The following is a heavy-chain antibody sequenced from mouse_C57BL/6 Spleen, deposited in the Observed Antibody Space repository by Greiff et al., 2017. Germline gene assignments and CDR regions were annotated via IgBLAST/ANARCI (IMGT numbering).Heavy chain of an antibody. Sequence: QVHVKQPGAELVKPGASVKVSCKASGYTFTSYWMHWVKQRPGQGLEWIGRIHPSDSDTNYNQKFKGKATLTVDKSSSTAYMQLSSLTSEDSAVYYCAIISRYGSSSYAMDYWGQGTSVTVSS. CDR3: AIISRYGSSSYAMDY. CDR2: IHPSDSDT. CDR1: GYTFTSYW. D-gene: IGHD1-1*01. V-gene: IGHV1-74*01. J-gene: IGHJ4*01.